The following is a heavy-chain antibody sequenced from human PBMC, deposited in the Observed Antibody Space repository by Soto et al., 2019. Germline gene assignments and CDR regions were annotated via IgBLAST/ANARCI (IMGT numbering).Heavy chain of an antibody. J-gene: IGHJ4*02. CDR3: ARDSSWYLDY. D-gene: IGHD6-13*01. Sequence: SETLSLTCAVSGYSISSGYYWGWIRQPPGKGLEWIGSIYHSGSTYYNPSLKSRVTISVDTSKNQFSLKLSSVTAADTAVYYCARDSSWYLDYWGQGTPVTVSS. V-gene: IGHV4-38-2*02. CDR2: IYHSGST. CDR1: GYSISSGYY.